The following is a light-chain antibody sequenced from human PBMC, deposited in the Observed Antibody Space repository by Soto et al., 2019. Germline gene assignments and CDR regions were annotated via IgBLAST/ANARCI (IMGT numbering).Light chain of an antibody. CDR2: EVS. J-gene: IGLJ1*01. CDR3: SSYTSSSSYV. V-gene: IGLV2-14*01. CDR1: SSDVGGYNY. Sequence: QSLLTHPASLSGSPGQSITISCTGTSSDVGGYNYVSWYQQHPGKAPKLMIYEVSNRPSGVSNRFSGSKSGNTVSLTISGLQAEDEADYYCSSYTSSSSYVFGTGTKVTGL.